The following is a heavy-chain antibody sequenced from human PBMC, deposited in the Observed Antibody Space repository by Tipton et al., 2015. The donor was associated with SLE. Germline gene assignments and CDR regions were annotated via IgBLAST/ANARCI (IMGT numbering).Heavy chain of an antibody. D-gene: IGHD6-13*01. Sequence: TLSLTCTVSGGSVSSGSYYWSWIRQPPGKGLEWIGEINHSGSTNYNPSLKSRVTISVDTSKNQFSLKLSSVTAADTAVYYCARRGAAASAFDIWCQGTMVTVSS. CDR1: GGSVSSGSYY. V-gene: IGHV4-39*07. CDR3: ARRGAAASAFDI. CDR2: INHSGST. J-gene: IGHJ3*02.